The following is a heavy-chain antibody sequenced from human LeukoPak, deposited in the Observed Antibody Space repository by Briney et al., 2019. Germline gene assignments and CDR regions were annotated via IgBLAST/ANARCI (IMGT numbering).Heavy chain of an antibody. J-gene: IGHJ5*02. D-gene: IGHD6-13*01. CDR2: ISSSGTK. Sequence: QSGGSLRLSCSASGFTVNSYNMNRVRQAPGKGLEWVSCISSSGTKYYADSVKGRFTTSRDNGKSSLFLEMNSLRDEDTAVYYCARGPSSSSWSRFDPWGQGTLVTVSS. CDR1: GFTVNSYN. V-gene: IGHV3-48*02. CDR3: ARGPSSSSWSRFDP.